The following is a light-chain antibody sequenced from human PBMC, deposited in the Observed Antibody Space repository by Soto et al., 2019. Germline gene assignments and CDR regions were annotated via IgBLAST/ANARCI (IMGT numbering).Light chain of an antibody. CDR2: PAS. CDR3: QQLRAYPHT. J-gene: IGKJ2*01. Sequence: DIQLTQSPSFLSASVGDRVTVTCRASQTINDYLAWFQKKEGKAPELLIYPASTLQGGVPSRFSGHGSGIEFTLTSSSLQPEDFATYYGQQLRAYPHTFGQGTKLEI. CDR1: QTINDY. V-gene: IGKV1-9*01.